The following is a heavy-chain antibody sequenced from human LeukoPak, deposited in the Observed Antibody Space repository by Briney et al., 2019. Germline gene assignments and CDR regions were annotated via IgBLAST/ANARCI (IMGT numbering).Heavy chain of an antibody. V-gene: IGHV3-9*01. D-gene: IGHD3-22*01. CDR3: AKGNYYDSSLAY. Sequence: GGSLRLSCAASGFTFDDYAMHWVRQAPGKGLEWVSGISWNSGSIGYADSVKGRFTISRDNAKNSLYLQMNSLRAEDTALYYCAKGNYYDSSLAYWGQGTLVTVSS. CDR1: GFTFDDYA. J-gene: IGHJ4*02. CDR2: ISWNSGSI.